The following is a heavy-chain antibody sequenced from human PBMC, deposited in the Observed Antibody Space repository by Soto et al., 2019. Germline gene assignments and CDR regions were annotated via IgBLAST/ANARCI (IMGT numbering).Heavy chain of an antibody. CDR2: ISGSGGSI. Sequence: PGGSLRLSCAASGFTFSNYAMNWVRQAPGKGLEWVSIISGSGGSIYYADSVKGRFTISRDNSKSTLYLQMNSLRAEDTAVYYCARAPLGGVLIGLNWGQGTLVTVSS. CDR1: GFTFSNYA. D-gene: IGHD3-9*01. J-gene: IGHJ4*02. V-gene: IGHV3-23*01. CDR3: ARAPLGGVLIGLN.